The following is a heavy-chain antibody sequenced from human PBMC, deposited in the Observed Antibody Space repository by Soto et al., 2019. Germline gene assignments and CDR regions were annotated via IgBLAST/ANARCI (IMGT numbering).Heavy chain of an antibody. D-gene: IGHD6-25*01. CDR1: GYSFTSYG. Sequence: QVQLVQSGPEVKKPGASVQVSCKASGYSFTSYGVSWVRQAPGQGLEWMGWISANSGNTDYAQKFRGRATMTTETSTSTAYMDLRSLRSDDTAVYYCVRDPQRNDYWGQGTLVTVSS. V-gene: IGHV1-18*04. CDR2: ISANSGNT. J-gene: IGHJ4*02. CDR3: VRDPQRNDY.